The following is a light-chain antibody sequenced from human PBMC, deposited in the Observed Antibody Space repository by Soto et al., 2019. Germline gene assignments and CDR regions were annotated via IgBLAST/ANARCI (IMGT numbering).Light chain of an antibody. J-gene: IGKJ1*01. V-gene: IGKV3-15*01. Sequence: EIVMTQSPATLSVSPGERATLSCRASQSVSSNLAWYQQKPGQAPRLLIYGASTRATGIPARFSGSGSATEFTLTISRLQSEDCAVYCWQQYNSWPPMAVGQATKVEIK. CDR2: GAS. CDR3: QQYNSWPPMA. CDR1: QSVSSN.